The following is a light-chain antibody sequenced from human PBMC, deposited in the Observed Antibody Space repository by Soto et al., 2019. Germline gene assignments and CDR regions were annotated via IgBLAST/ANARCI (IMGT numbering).Light chain of an antibody. V-gene: IGKV1-5*01. CDR1: QSITRL. Sequence: DIQMTQSHSSLSASVGDRVTITCRASQSITRLLDWYQQKPGQAPKLLIYDASNLESGVPSRFSGSGSGTEFALTISGLQPDDFGSYYCQQYNRYSLTFGGGTKVDIK. CDR3: QQYNRYSLT. J-gene: IGKJ4*01. CDR2: DAS.